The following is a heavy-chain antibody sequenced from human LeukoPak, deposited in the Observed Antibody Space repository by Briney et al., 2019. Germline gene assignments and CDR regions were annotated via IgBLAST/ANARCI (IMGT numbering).Heavy chain of an antibody. Sequence: SGPTLVNPTQTLTLTCTFSGFSLSTTGVGVGWIRQPPGKALEWLALIYWDDDKRYSPSLKSRLTITKDSSKNQVVLTMTNMDVGDTATYYCAHRGTVTTVYVYVDYCGQGTLGTVSS. V-gene: IGHV2-5*02. CDR1: GFSLSTTGVG. CDR3: AHRGTVTTVYVYVDY. J-gene: IGHJ4*02. CDR2: IYWDDDK. D-gene: IGHD4-17*01.